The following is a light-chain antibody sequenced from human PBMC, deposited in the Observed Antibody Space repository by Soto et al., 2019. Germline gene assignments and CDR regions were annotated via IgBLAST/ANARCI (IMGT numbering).Light chain of an antibody. J-gene: IGLJ1*01. CDR2: GNS. CDR1: SSNIGAGYD. CDR3: QSYDSSLFYV. V-gene: IGLV1-40*01. Sequence: QSLLTQPPSVSGAPGQRVTISCTGSSSNIGAGYDVHWYQQLPGTAPKLLIYGNSNRPSGVPDRFSGSKSGTSASLAITGLQAEDEADYYCQSYDSSLFYVFGTGTKLTVL.